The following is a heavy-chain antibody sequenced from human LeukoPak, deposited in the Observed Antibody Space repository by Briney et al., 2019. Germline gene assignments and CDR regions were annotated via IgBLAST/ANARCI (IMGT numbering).Heavy chain of an antibody. J-gene: IGHJ1*01. CDR2: INHSGSS. D-gene: IGHD6-13*01. CDR3: ARGLSAAGKYFQH. V-gene: IGHV4-34*01. CDR1: GGSFSGYY. Sequence: SETLSLTCAVYGGSFSGYYWSWIRHPPGKGLEWMGEINHSGSSNYHPPLKSRLTITVDTPKNQFPLKVISVTSADTRVYYGARGLSAAGKYFQHWG.